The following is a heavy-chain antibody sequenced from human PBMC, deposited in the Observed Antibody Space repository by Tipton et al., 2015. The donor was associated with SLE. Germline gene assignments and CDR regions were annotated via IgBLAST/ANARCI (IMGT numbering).Heavy chain of an antibody. CDR2: ISFSGLT. CDR1: GGSISGYY. D-gene: IGHD7-27*01. Sequence: LRLSCTVSGGSISGYYWSWVRQPPGKGLEWIGYISFSGLTNYNPSVRSRVSTSMDTSKNQFSLKLSSVTAADTAVYYCARELGMVAFDIWGQGTMVTVSS. J-gene: IGHJ3*02. V-gene: IGHV4-59*01. CDR3: ARELGMVAFDI.